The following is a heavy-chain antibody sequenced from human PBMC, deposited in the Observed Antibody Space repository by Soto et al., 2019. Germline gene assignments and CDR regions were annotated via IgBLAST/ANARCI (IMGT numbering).Heavy chain of an antibody. CDR1: GYIFVNYG. J-gene: IGHJ6*02. D-gene: IGHD3-16*01. Sequence: QVQLVQSGDEVKKPGASVKVSCKASGYIFVNYGLAWVRQAPGQGLEWMGWISPYTGNTHSATKVQGRLTMTTDTSTSTAYMDLGSLTSDDPAVYYCVMVDNYVTPTPQDVWGQGTTVTVSS. V-gene: IGHV1-18*01. CDR3: VMVDNYVTPTPQDV. CDR2: ISPYTGNT.